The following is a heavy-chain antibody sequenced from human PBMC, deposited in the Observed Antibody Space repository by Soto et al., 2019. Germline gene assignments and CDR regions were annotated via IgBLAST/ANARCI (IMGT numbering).Heavy chain of an antibody. CDR1: GFSLSTSGMC. CDR2: IDWDDDK. Sequence: SGPTLVKPTQTLTLTCTFSGFSLSTSGMCVSWIRQPPGKALEWLALIDWDDDKYYSTSLKTRLTISKDTSKNQVVLTMTNMDPVDTATYYCARLYGVNYYYYGMDVWGQGTTVTVSS. V-gene: IGHV2-70*01. CDR3: ARLYGVNYYYYGMDV. J-gene: IGHJ6*02. D-gene: IGHD4-17*01.